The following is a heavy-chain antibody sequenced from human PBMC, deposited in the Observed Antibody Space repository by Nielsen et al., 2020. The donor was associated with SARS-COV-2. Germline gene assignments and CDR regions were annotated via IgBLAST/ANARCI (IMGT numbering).Heavy chain of an antibody. CDR3: ARLGFYYDSSGYNPVGAAFDI. J-gene: IGHJ3*02. CDR2: IYYSGST. D-gene: IGHD3-22*01. CDR1: GGSISSGGYY. V-gene: IGHV4-31*03. Sequence: SETLSLTCTVSGGSISSGGYYWSWIRQHPGKGLEWIGYIYYSGSTYYNPSLKSRVTISVDTSKNQFSLKLSSVTAADTAVYYCARLGFYYDSSGYNPVGAAFDIWGQGTMVTVSS.